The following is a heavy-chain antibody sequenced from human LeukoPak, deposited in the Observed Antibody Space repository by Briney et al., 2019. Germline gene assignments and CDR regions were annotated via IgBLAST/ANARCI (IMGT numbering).Heavy chain of an antibody. D-gene: IGHD6-13*01. Sequence: SGPTQIHPTQPLTLTCTFSGFSLRTSGVGVGWVRQAQGKDLEWFEITYWYAERRYRPSLKSRLIINKEPAKNQVVLTMTTLEPVDTGTYYGAHSLLYSTAWYHGLDVRGQGTTVTVSS. V-gene: IGHV2-5*01. CDR3: AHSLLYSTAWYHGLDV. CDR1: GFSLRTSGVG. CDR2: TYWYAER. J-gene: IGHJ6*02.